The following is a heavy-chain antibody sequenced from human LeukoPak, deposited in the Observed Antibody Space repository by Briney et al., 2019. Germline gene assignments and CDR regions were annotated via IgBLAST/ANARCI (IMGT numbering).Heavy chain of an antibody. V-gene: IGHV4-59*01. CDR1: GGSISGYY. D-gene: IGHD1-1*01. CDR2: IYYSGST. CDR3: ARGRYTFDY. Sequence: SEALSLTCTVPGGSISGYYWTWIRQPPGKGLHYIGYIYYSGSTNHNPPLKSRVTISVDTSKNQFSLKLSSVTAADTAVYYCARGRYTFDYWGQGTLVTVSS. J-gene: IGHJ4*02.